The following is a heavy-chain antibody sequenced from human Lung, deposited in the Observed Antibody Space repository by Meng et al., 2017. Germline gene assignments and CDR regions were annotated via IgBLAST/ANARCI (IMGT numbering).Heavy chain of an antibody. CDR2: ISNTGKYI. CDR1: EFTFSDYS. CDR3: ARGSYQPLLLSALDY. J-gene: IGHJ4*02. Sequence: EVQLVESGGGLVKPGGSLRLSCAASEFTFSDYSMNWVGQASGRGLEWVSFISNTGKYIYYADSVKGRFTISRDNAKNSLYLQINSLRAEDTAVYYCARGSYQPLLLSALDYWGQGTLVTVSS. D-gene: IGHD2-15*01. V-gene: IGHV3-21*01.